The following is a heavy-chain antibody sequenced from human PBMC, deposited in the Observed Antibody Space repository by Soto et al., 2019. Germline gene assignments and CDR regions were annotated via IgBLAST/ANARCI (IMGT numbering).Heavy chain of an antibody. CDR2: LHYTGTT. J-gene: IGHJ4*02. Sequence: SETLSLTCTVSGGSINSTSYYWGWIRQTPGKGLEWIASLHYTGTTYYNPSLRSRGTISVDTSKNQFSLKLSSVTAADTAVYYCARVDLGYCSGGSCPYFDYWGQGTLVTVSS. V-gene: IGHV4-39*01. CDR3: ARVDLGYCSGGSCPYFDY. CDR1: GGSINSTSYY. D-gene: IGHD2-15*01.